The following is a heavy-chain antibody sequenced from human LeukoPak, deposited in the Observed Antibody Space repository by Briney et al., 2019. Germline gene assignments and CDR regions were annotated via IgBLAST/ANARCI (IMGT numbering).Heavy chain of an antibody. Sequence: PSGTLSLTCAVPGGSISSSNWWSWVRQPPGKGLEWIGEIYHSGSTNYNPSLKSRVTISVDKSKNQFSLKLSSVTAADTAVYYCAREGIVVPAARVYGWFDPWGQGTLVTVSS. D-gene: IGHD2-2*01. V-gene: IGHV4-4*02. J-gene: IGHJ5*02. CDR1: GGSISSSNW. CDR2: IYHSGST. CDR3: AREGIVVPAARVYGWFDP.